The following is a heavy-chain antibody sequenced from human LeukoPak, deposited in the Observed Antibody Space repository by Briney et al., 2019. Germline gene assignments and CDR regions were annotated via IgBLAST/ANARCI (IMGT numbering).Heavy chain of an antibody. CDR2: IYYSGST. CDR1: GGSISSYY. CDR3: AKTSSSWYRWFDP. D-gene: IGHD6-13*01. J-gene: IGHJ5*02. V-gene: IGHV4-59*01. Sequence: PSETLSLTCTVSGGSISSYYWSWIRQPPGKGLEWIGYIYYSGSTNYNPSLKSRVTISVDTSKNQFSLKMSSVTAADTAVYYCAKTSSSWYRWFDPWGQGTLVTVSS.